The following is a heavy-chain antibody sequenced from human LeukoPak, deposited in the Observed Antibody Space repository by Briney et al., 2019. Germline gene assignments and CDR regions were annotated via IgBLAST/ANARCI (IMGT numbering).Heavy chain of an antibody. CDR1: GGSISSSSNYY. D-gene: IGHD6-19*01. V-gene: IGHV4-39*07. Sequence: PSETLSLTCSVSGGSISSSSNYYWGWIRQPPGKGLEWIGGIYYSGSTYYNTSLKSRVSISVDTSKNQFSLKLSSVTAADTAVYYCARARSGSGWYWFDPWGQGTLAIVSS. J-gene: IGHJ5*02. CDR2: IYYSGST. CDR3: ARARSGSGWYWFDP.